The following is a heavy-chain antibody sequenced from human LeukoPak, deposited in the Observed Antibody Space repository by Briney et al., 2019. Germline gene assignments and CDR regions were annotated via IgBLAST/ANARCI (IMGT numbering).Heavy chain of an antibody. CDR3: ARDSRREADYGEI. V-gene: IGHV3-7*03. CDR2: IKPDGSEE. D-gene: IGHD4-17*01. J-gene: IGHJ4*02. CDR1: GFTFSNSW. Sequence: QSGGSLRLSCAAPGFTFSNSWMSWVRQAPGKGLEWVATIKPDGSEEYYVDSVKGRFTISRDNAKNSLYLQMNSLRAEDTAVYYCARDSRREADYGEIWGQGTLVTVSS.